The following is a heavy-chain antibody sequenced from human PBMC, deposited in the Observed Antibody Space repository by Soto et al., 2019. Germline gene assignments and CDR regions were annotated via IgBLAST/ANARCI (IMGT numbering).Heavy chain of an antibody. CDR3: ARERREPEYSSSVVNNWFDP. Sequence: SSETLSLTCTVSVGSISSYYWIWIRQPPGKGLEWIGYIYYSGSTNYNPSLKSRVTISVDTSKNQFSLKLSSVTAADTAVYYCARERREPEYSSSVVNNWFDPWGQGTLVTVSS. J-gene: IGHJ5*02. CDR1: VGSISSYY. CDR2: IYYSGST. D-gene: IGHD6-6*01. V-gene: IGHV4-59*01.